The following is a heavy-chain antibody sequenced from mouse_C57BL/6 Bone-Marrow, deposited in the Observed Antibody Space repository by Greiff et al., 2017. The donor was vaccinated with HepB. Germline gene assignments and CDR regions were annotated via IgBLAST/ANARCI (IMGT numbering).Heavy chain of an antibody. CDR2: SRNKANDYTT. V-gene: IGHV7-1*01. Sequence: EVKLMESGGGLVQSGRSLRLSCATSGFTFSDFYMEWVRQAPGKGLEWIAASRNKANDYTTEYSASVKGRFIVSRDTSQSILDLQMNAMRAEDTAIYYCARDAEDGYSFDYWGQGTTLTVSS. J-gene: IGHJ2*01. CDR3: ARDAEDGYSFDY. CDR1: GFTFSDFY. D-gene: IGHD2-3*01.